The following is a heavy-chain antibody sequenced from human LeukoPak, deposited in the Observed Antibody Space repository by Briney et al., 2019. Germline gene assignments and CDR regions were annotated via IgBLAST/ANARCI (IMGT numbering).Heavy chain of an antibody. V-gene: IGHV4-31*03. J-gene: IGHJ4*02. Sequence: SETLSLTCTVSGGSISSGGYYWSWVRQHPGKGLEWIGFIDNSGGTYYNPSLKSRTIISVDTSKNQFSLNLSSVTAADTAMYYCARIKVGSTLDDWGQRTLVTVSS. D-gene: IGHD1-26*01. CDR2: IDNSGGT. CDR3: ARIKVGSTLDD. CDR1: GGSISSGGYY.